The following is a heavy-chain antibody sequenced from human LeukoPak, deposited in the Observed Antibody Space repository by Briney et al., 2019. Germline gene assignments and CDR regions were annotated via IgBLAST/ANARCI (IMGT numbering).Heavy chain of an antibody. D-gene: IGHD2-8*02. Sequence: PGGSLRLSCAASGFTFSSYSMNWVRQAPGKGLEWVSSISSSSSYIYYADSVKGRFTISRDNAKNSLYLQMNSLRVEDMAVYYCARLVLAANGNWYDPWGQGTLVIVSS. CDR1: GFTFSSYS. J-gene: IGHJ5*02. CDR3: ARLVLAANGNWYDP. CDR2: ISSSSSYI. V-gene: IGHV3-21*01.